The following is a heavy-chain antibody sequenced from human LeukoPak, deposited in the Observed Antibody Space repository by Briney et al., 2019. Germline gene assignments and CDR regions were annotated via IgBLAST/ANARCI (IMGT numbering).Heavy chain of an antibody. D-gene: IGHD3-10*01. Sequence: GGSLRLSCAASGLTFSSNAMMSWVRQAPEKGLEWVSGISGSRVGTYYADSVKGRFTISRDISNNTLFLQMSSLRVEDTAVYYCARGQYASGTYYYFDYWGQGALVTVSS. CDR2: ISGSRVGT. J-gene: IGHJ4*02. V-gene: IGHV3-23*01. CDR1: GLTFSSNA. CDR3: ARGQYASGTYYYFDY.